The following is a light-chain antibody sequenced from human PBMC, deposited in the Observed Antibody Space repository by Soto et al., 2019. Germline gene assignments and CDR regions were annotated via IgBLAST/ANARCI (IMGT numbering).Light chain of an antibody. CDR1: SSDVGGYNY. J-gene: IGLJ1*01. V-gene: IGLV2-14*01. CDR2: DVS. Sequence: QSVLTQPASVSGSPGQSITISCTGTSSDVGGYNYVSWYQQHPGKAPKLMIYDVSNRPSGVSNRFSGSKSGNTASLTISGLQADDEADYYCSSYTSSSTFYVFGTGTKATV. CDR3: SSYTSSSTFYV.